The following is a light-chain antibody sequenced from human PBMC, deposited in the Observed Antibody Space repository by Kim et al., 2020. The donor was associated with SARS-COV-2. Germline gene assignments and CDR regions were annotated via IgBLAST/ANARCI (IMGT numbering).Light chain of an antibody. Sequence: DIQMTQSRSTLSASVGGRVTLTCRASQSVSRWLAWYQQKPGKAPKLLIYDGSNLQSGVPSRFSGSGSGTEFTLTISSLQPDDFAIYYCQHRQTFGQGTKVDIK. V-gene: IGKV1-5*01. CDR3: QHRQT. CDR1: QSVSRW. CDR2: DGS. J-gene: IGKJ1*01.